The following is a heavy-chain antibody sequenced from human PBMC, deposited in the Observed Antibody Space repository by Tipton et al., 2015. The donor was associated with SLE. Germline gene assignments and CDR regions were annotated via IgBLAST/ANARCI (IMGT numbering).Heavy chain of an antibody. CDR2: IYYSGST. D-gene: IGHD3-3*01. CDR1: GGSISSGNYY. Sequence: TLSLTCTVSGGSISSGNYYWSWIRQPPGEGLEWIGCIYYSGSTNYNPSLKSRVTISVDTSKNQFSLKLSSVTAADTAVYYCATSRDFWSGYPYYFDYWGQGTLVTVSS. V-gene: IGHV4-61*01. CDR3: ATSRDFWSGYPYYFDY. J-gene: IGHJ4*02.